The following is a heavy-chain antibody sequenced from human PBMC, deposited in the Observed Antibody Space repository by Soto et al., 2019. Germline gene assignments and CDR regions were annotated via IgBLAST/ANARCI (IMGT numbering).Heavy chain of an antibody. CDR2: IRSRANNYAT. CDR1: GFNFSGSA. CDR3: NRGQGAPIGDYYDHGMDV. V-gene: IGHV3-73*01. J-gene: IGHJ6*02. D-gene: IGHD2-2*02. Sequence: GSLRLSCAASGFNFSGSAIHWVRQASGKGLEWVGRIRSRANNYATSSAASVKGRFKFSRDDSKNTAYLQMSTLKTEDTAVYYCNRGQGAPIGDYYDHGMDVWGQGTTVTVSS.